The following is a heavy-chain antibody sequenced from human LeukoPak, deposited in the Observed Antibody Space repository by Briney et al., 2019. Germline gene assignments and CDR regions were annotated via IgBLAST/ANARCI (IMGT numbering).Heavy chain of an antibody. CDR3: ARDSSSWYYYYYGMGV. D-gene: IGHD6-13*01. CDR1: GFTFSDYY. J-gene: IGHJ6*02. V-gene: IGHV3-11*01. Sequence: KTGGSLRLSCAASGFTFSDYYMSWIRQAPGKGLEWVSYISSSGSTIYYADSVKGRFTISRDNAKNSLYLQMNSLRAEDTAVYYCARDSSSWYYYYYGMGVWGQGTTVTVSS. CDR2: ISSSGSTI.